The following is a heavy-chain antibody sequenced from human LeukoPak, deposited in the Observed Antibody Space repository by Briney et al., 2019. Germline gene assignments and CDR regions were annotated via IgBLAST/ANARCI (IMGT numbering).Heavy chain of an antibody. D-gene: IGHD6-13*01. CDR3: ARIAAPGNRRLNF. CDR1: GYTFTTYD. CDR2: MNPNSGNT. Sequence: ATVKVSCKASGYTFTTYDINWVRQAAGQGLEWMGWMNPNSGNTGNAQKFQGRVTMTRNTSISTAYMELTSLTSEDTAVYFCARIAAPGNRRLNFWGQGTLVTVSS. J-gene: IGHJ4*02. V-gene: IGHV1-8*01.